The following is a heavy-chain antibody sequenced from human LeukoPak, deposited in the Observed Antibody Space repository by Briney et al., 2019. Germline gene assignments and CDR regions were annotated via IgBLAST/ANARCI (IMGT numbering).Heavy chain of an antibody. CDR1: GFTFSSYA. D-gene: IGHD3-10*01. CDR3: AKVRPPNYYGSGGDDY. J-gene: IGHJ4*02. CDR2: ISGSGGST. V-gene: IGHV3-23*01. Sequence: PGGSLRLSCAASGFTFSSYAMSWVRQAPGKGLEWVSAISGSGGSTYYADSVKGRFTISRDNSKNTLYLQMNSLRAEDTAVYYCAKVRPPNYYGSGGDDYWGQGTLVTVSS.